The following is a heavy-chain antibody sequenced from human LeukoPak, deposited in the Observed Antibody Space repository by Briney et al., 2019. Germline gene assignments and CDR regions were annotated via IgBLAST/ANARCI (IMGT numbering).Heavy chain of an antibody. CDR1: GFTFSSYW. V-gene: IGHV3-7*03. D-gene: IGHD2-2*01. J-gene: IGHJ6*04. CDR3: ARAGYCSSTSCYLDYYGMDV. CDR2: IKQDGSER. Sequence: SGGSLRVSCAASGFTFSSYWMSWVRQAPGKGLEWVANIKQDGSERYYVDSVKGRFTISRDNAKNSLYLQMNSLRAEDTAVYYCARAGYCSSTSCYLDYYGMDVWGKGTTVTVSS.